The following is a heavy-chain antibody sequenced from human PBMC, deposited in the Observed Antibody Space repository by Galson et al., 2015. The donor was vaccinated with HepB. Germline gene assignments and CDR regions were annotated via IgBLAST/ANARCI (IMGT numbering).Heavy chain of an antibody. Sequence: SLRLSCAASGFTFSSYGMHWVRQAPGKGLEWVAFIRYDGSNKYYADSVKGRFTISRDNSKNTLYLQMNSLRAEDTAAYYCAKDAEYSSSWNDYGMDVWGQGTTVTVSS. D-gene: IGHD6-13*01. J-gene: IGHJ6*02. V-gene: IGHV3-30*02. CDR3: AKDAEYSSSWNDYGMDV. CDR1: GFTFSSYG. CDR2: IRYDGSNK.